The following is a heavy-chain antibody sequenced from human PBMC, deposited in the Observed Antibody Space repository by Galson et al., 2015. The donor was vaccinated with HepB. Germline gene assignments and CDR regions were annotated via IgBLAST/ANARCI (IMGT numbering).Heavy chain of an antibody. D-gene: IGHD6-19*01. V-gene: IGHV4-59*12. Sequence: LSLTCTVSGGSIRPYYWSWIRQFPGKSLEWIGYIYHNGANNYNPSLRSRVTISVDTSDNQFSLRLTSVTAADTAVYYCARGDSSEYPPHHAFDIWGHGTKVTVSS. CDR1: GGSIRPYY. CDR2: IYHNGAN. CDR3: ARGDSSEYPPHHAFDI. J-gene: IGHJ3*02.